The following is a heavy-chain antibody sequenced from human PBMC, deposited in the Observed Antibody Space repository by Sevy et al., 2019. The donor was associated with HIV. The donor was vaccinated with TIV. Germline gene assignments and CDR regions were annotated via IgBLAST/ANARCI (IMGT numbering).Heavy chain of an antibody. D-gene: IGHD3-16*01. V-gene: IGHV3-7*01. CDR2: IKGDGSDK. J-gene: IGHJ4*02. CDR3: AHETFRRFES. CDR1: GFTISANW. Sequence: GGSLRLSCAASGFTISANWLNWVRQAPGKGLEWVANIKGDGSDKHYVDSVEGRFTISRDNAKNLLYLQMNSLRVEDTAVYYCAHETFRRFESWGQGTLVTVSS.